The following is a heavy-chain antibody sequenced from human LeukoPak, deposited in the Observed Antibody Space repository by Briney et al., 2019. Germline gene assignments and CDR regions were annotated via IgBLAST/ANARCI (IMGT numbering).Heavy chain of an antibody. D-gene: IGHD3-3*01. V-gene: IGHV3-48*04. CDR2: ISSSSGTK. J-gene: IGHJ6*02. CDR3: ARDRVGSRYYYGMDL. CDR1: GVAFSGFS. Sequence: PGGSLRLSCAASGVAFSGFSMSWVRQPPGKGLEWVSYISSSSGTKYYADSVKGRFTISRDNAKNALFLQMNSLRADDTAVYFCARDRVGSRYYYGMDLWGLGTSVTVSS.